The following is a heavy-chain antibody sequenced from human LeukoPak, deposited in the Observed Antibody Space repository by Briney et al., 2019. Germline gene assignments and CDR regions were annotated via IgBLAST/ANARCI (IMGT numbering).Heavy chain of an antibody. J-gene: IGHJ5*02. Sequence: GGSLRLSCAASGFTFSSYSMNWVRQAPGKGLEWVSSISSSSSYIHYADSVKGRFTISRDNAKNSLYLQMNSLRAEDTAVYYCARSDFIAARFDPWGQGTLVTVSS. CDR1: GFTFSSYS. D-gene: IGHD6-6*01. CDR2: ISSSSSYI. CDR3: ARSDFIAARFDP. V-gene: IGHV3-21*01.